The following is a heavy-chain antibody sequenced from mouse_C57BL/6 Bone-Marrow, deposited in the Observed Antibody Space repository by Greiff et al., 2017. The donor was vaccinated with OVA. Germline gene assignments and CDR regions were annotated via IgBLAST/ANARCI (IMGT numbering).Heavy chain of an antibody. CDR1: GFTLSDAW. CDR3: TLTTVVAKWYFDV. J-gene: IGHJ1*03. Sequence: EVQRVESGGGLVQPGGSMKLSCAASGFTLSDAWMDWVRQSPEKGLEWVAEIRNKANNHATYYAESVKGRFTISRDDSKSSVYLQMNSLRAEDTGIYYCTLTTVVAKWYFDVWGTGTTVTVSS. CDR2: IRNKANNHAT. D-gene: IGHD1-1*01. V-gene: IGHV6-6*01.